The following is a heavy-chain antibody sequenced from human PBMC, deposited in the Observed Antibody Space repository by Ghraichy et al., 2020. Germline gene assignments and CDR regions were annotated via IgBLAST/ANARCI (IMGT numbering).Heavy chain of an antibody. CDR2: ISWNSGSI. V-gene: IGHV3-9*01. Sequence: SLNISCAASGFTFDDYAMHWVRQAPGKGLEWVSGISWNSGSIGYADSVKGRFTISRDNAKNSLYLQMNSLRAEDTALYYCAKGYSYTYYYNGMDVWGQGTTVTVSS. CDR3: AKGYSYTYYYNGMDV. CDR1: GFTFDDYA. D-gene: IGHD5-18*01. J-gene: IGHJ6*02.